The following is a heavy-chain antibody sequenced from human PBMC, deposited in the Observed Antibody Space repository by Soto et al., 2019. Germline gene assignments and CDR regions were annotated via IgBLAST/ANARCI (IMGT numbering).Heavy chain of an antibody. CDR1: GCTLTSYY. J-gene: IGHJ4*02. V-gene: IGHV1-2*04. CDR3: ARDARGDEAPMDY. Sequence: GDSVKVSCRASGCTLTSYYMHWVRQAPGQGLEWMGWINPNSGGTNYAQKFQGWVTMTRDTSISTAYMELSRLRSDDTAVYYCARDARGDEAPMDYWGQGTLVTVSS. D-gene: IGHD3-10*01. CDR2: INPNSGGT.